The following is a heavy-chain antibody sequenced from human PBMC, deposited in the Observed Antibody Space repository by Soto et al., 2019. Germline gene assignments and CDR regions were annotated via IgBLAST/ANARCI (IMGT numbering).Heavy chain of an antibody. Sequence: SETLSLTCAVYGGSSSRYYWSWIRQPPGLGLEWVGEINHSGSTNYNPSLKSRVTISVDTSLSQFSLKLSSGTAADTAVYYCARGLGSSWFWHRYFDYWAREPWSPSPQ. CDR3: ARGLGSSWFWHRYFDY. CDR1: GGSSSRYY. J-gene: IGHJ4*02. D-gene: IGHD6-13*01. CDR2: INHSGST. V-gene: IGHV4-34*01.